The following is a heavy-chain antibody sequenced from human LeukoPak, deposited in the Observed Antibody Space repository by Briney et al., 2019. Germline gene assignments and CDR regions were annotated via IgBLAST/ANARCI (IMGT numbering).Heavy chain of an antibody. CDR3: ARRHSGYRDS. Sequence: SQTLSLTCGVSGASFSSNSAAWNWIRQSPSRGLEWLGRTYYRSKWYDAYAESVKSRITIKPDTSRNQFSLQLDSVTPEDTAVYYCARRHSGYRDSWGRGTLVTVSS. V-gene: IGHV6-1*01. J-gene: IGHJ5*01. CDR1: GASFSSNSAA. CDR2: TYYRSKWYD. D-gene: IGHD5-12*01.